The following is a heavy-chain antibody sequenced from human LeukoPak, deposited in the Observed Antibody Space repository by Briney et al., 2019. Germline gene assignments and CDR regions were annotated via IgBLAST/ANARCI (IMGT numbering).Heavy chain of an antibody. CDR3: ASSYSSSWYNAFDI. CDR1: GYTFTGYY. V-gene: IGHV1-2*02. CDR2: INPNSGGT. Sequence: GASVKVSCKASGYTFTGYYMHWVRQAPGQGLEWMGWINPNSGGTNYAQKFQGRVTMTRDTSISTAYMELSRLRSDDTAVYYCASSYSSSWYNAFDIWGQGTVVTVSS. J-gene: IGHJ3*02. D-gene: IGHD6-13*01.